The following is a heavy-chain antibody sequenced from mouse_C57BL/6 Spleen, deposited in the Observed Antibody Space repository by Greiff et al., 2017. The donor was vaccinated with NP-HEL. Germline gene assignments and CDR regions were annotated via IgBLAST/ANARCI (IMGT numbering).Heavy chain of an antibody. Sequence: EVKLEESGGGLVQPGGSMKLSCVASGFTFSNYWMNWVRQSPEKGLEWVAQIRLKSDNYATHYAESVKGRFTISRDDSKSSVYLQMNNLRAEDTGIYYCTDGDYDEDYAMDYWGQGTSVTVSS. CDR2: IRLKSDNYAT. CDR3: TDGDYDEDYAMDY. D-gene: IGHD2-4*01. J-gene: IGHJ4*01. CDR1: GFTFSNYW. V-gene: IGHV6-3*01.